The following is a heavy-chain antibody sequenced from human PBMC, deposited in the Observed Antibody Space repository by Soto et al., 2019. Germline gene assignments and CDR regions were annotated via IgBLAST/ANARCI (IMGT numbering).Heavy chain of an antibody. D-gene: IGHD1-26*01. CDR2: IIPIFGTA. V-gene: IGHV1-69*01. CDR3: AREVSDHSEWELPFSPARWFDP. J-gene: IGHJ5*02. CDR1: GGTFSSYA. Sequence: QVQLVQSGAEVKEPGSSVKVSCKASGGTFSSYAISWVRQAPGQGLEWMGGIIPIFGTANYAQKFQGRVTITADESTSTAYMELSSLRSEDTAVYYCAREVSDHSEWELPFSPARWFDPWGQGTLVTVSS.